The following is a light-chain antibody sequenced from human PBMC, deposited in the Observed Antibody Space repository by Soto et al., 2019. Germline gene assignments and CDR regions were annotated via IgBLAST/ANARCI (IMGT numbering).Light chain of an antibody. J-gene: IGLJ3*02. CDR1: SFNIGKSA. Sequence: QSVLSQPPSVSEAPRQRVTISCSGTSFNIGKSAVTWYQYLPGKSPRLLISSDDLRPSGVSDRFSGSKSGTSASLAITGLQFEDEGDYYCAVWDDSLNALVFGGGTKLTVL. V-gene: IGLV1-36*01. CDR2: SDD. CDR3: AVWDDSLNALV.